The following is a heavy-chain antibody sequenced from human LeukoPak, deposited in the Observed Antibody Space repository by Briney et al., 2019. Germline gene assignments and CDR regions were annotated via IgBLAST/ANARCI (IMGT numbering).Heavy chain of an antibody. Sequence: PGGSLRLSCAASGFTFSTYAMSWVRQAPGKGLEWVPSIRGTGDNTYYADSVKGRFTISRDNSKNTLFLQMNSLRAEDTAIYYCARGYSSDYWGQGTLVTVSS. CDR3: ARGYSSDY. CDR2: IRGTGDNT. V-gene: IGHV3-23*01. D-gene: IGHD6-13*01. J-gene: IGHJ4*02. CDR1: GFTFSTYA.